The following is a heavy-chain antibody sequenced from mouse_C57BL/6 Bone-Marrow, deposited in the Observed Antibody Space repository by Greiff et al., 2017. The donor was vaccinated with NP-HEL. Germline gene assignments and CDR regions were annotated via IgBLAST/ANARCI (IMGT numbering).Heavy chain of an antibody. CDR3: TRPITTVGY. D-gene: IGHD1-1*01. Sequence: VQLKQSGAELVRPGASVKLSCTASGFNIKDDYMHWVKQRPEQGLEWIGWIDPENGDTESASKVQGRATITADTSSNTAYLQLSSLTSEYTAVYYCTRPITTVGYWGQGTSVTVSS. CDR1: GFNIKDDY. CDR2: IDPENGDT. V-gene: IGHV14-4*01. J-gene: IGHJ4*01.